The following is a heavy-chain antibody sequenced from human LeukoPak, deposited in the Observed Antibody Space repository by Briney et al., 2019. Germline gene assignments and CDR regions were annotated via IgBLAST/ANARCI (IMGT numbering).Heavy chain of an antibody. V-gene: IGHV3-48*03. J-gene: IGHJ4*02. Sequence: PGGSLRLSCEASGFTFSSYEINWVRQAPGKGLEWVSYISSSGKTIYYADSTKGRFTVSRDNAKNSLYLQMNTLRAVDRAVWYGATTSIAAAVPGCFDYWGQGTLVTVFS. D-gene: IGHD6-13*01. CDR2: ISSSGKTI. CDR1: GFTFSSYE. CDR3: ATTSIAAAVPGCFDY.